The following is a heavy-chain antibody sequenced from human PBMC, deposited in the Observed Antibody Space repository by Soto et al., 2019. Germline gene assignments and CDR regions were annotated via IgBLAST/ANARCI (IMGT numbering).Heavy chain of an antibody. CDR1: GFSVGDNY. CDR3: ARSSGRRHVFTFDYGLDV. D-gene: IGHD3-16*01. Sequence: QVQLVETGGGLVEPGGSLRLYCAASGFSVGDNYMTWIRQAPGKGLEWLSYSSSSGGYTNYADSVKGRFTISRDNAKNSLYLQMDSLRAEDTAVYLCARSSGRRHVFTFDYGLDVWGQGTTVTVSS. J-gene: IGHJ6*02. V-gene: IGHV3-11*06. CDR2: SSSSGGYT.